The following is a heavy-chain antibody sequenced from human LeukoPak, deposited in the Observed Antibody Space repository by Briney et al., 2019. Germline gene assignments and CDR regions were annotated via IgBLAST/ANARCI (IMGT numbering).Heavy chain of an antibody. CDR1: GFTFNNYA. CDR2: ISGSGGST. D-gene: IGHD6-13*01. V-gene: IGHV3-23*01. J-gene: IGHJ4*02. CDR3: ARATAAGTFGIGY. Sequence: PGGSLRLSCAASGFTFNNYAMSWVRQAPGKGLEWVSAISGSGGSTYYADSVKGRFTISRDNAKNSLYLQMNSLRAEDTAVYYCARATAAGTFGIGYWGQGTLVTVSS.